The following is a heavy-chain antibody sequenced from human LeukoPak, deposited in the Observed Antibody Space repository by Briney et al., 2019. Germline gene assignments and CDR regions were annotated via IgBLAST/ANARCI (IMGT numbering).Heavy chain of an antibody. CDR1: GFTFSSYA. CDR3: ARARGDYGDYGFVLDI. D-gene: IGHD4-17*01. V-gene: IGHV3-30-3*01. Sequence: GGSLRLSCAASGFTFSSYAMHWVRQAPGKGLEWVAVISYDGSNKYYADSVKGRFTISRDNSKNTLYLQMNSLRSEDTAVYYCARARGDYGDYGFVLDIWGQGTMVTVSS. J-gene: IGHJ3*02. CDR2: ISYDGSNK.